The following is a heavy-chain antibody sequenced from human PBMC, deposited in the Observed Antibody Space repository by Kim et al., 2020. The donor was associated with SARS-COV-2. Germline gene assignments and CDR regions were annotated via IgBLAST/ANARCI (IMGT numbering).Heavy chain of an antibody. CDR3: AKDKGHSTYIFDS. Sequence: GGSLRLSCAVSGFNYNYFGIHWVRQAPGKGLEWIALMSYDGSKRYYADSLRGRFTVSRDPSKKTVFLQMNSLSDEDTAMYYCAKDKGHSTYIFDSWGQGALVTVSS. D-gene: IGHD2-2*01. CDR1: GFNYNYFG. J-gene: IGHJ4*02. CDR2: MSYDGSKR. V-gene: IGHV3-30*18.